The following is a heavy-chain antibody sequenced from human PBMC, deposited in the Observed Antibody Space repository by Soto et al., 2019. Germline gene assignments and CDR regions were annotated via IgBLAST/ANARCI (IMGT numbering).Heavy chain of an antibody. CDR3: ARARKGSGSDYYYHYGMDV. Sequence: SETLSLTCAVYGGSFNGYYWSWIRQSPGKGLEWIGEINHSGSTNYNLSLKSRVTISVHTSKNQFSLKLSSVTAADTAVYYCARARKGSGSDYYYHYGMDVWGKGTTVTVSS. V-gene: IGHV4-34*01. CDR1: GGSFNGYY. CDR2: INHSGST. J-gene: IGHJ6*04. D-gene: IGHD3-3*01.